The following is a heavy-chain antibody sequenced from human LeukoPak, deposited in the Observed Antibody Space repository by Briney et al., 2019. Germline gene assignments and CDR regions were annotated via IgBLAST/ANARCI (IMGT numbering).Heavy chain of an antibody. D-gene: IGHD3-22*01. Sequence: GGSLRLSCAASGFTFDDYAMHWVRQAPGKGLEWVSGISWNSGSIGYADSVKGRFTISRDNAKNSLYLQMNSLRAEDTALYYCAKEGPVDYYDSSGYLGTEGAFDIWGQGTMVTVSS. V-gene: IGHV3-9*01. J-gene: IGHJ3*02. CDR1: GFTFDDYA. CDR2: ISWNSGSI. CDR3: AKEGPVDYYDSSGYLGTEGAFDI.